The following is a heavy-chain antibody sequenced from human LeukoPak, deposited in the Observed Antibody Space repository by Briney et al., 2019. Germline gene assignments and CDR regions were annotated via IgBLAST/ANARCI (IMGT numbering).Heavy chain of an antibody. CDR2: ISAYNGNT. J-gene: IGHJ5*02. Sequence: ASVKVSCKASGYTFTSYGVSWVRQAPGQGLEWMGWISAYNGNTNYAQKLQGRVTMTTDTSTSTAYMELRSLRSDDTAVYYCARDLSEITMIVGLGWFDPWGQGTLVTVSS. D-gene: IGHD3-22*01. CDR1: GYTFTSYG. CDR3: ARDLSEITMIVGLGWFDP. V-gene: IGHV1-18*01.